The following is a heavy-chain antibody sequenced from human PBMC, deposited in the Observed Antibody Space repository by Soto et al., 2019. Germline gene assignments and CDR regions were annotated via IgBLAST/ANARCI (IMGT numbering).Heavy chain of an antibody. CDR3: ARGGTRGSSLY. D-gene: IGHD6-13*01. J-gene: IGHJ4*02. CDR1: GGSVSGAGYY. CDR2: IHYSGNT. V-gene: IGHV4-61*08. Sequence: SETLSLTCTVSGGSVSGAGYYWTWIRQTPGKGLEWIANIHYSGNTNYNPSLNSRVIISLDTSKNQFSLNLASVTAADTAVYHRARGGTRGSSLYWGQGALGAVSS.